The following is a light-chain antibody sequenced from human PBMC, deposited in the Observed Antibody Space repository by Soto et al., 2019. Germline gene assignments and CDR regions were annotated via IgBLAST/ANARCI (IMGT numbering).Light chain of an antibody. J-gene: IGKJ1*01. CDR2: GAS. V-gene: IGKV3-15*01. CDR1: QSISSN. CDR3: QHYDNWSRT. Sequence: EIVMTQSPATLTVSPGERATLSCRASQSISSNLAWYQQKPGQAPRLLIYGASTRATGIPARFSGSGSGTAFTLTNSSLQSEYFAVYYCQHYDNWSRTFGQGTKVEI.